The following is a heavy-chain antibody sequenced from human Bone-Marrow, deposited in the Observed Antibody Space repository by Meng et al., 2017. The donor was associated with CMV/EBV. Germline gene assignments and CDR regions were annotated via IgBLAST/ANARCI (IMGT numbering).Heavy chain of an antibody. Sequence: TVSGGSISSGGYYWSWIRHHPGKGLEWIGYIYYSGSTYYNPSLKSRVTISVDTSMSHFSLKLSSVTAADTAVYYCARLNSTMLYFDYWGQGTLVTVSS. CDR2: IYYSGST. J-gene: IGHJ4*02. D-gene: IGHD3-10*02. CDR1: GGSISSGGYY. V-gene: IGHV4-31*03. CDR3: ARLNSTMLYFDY.